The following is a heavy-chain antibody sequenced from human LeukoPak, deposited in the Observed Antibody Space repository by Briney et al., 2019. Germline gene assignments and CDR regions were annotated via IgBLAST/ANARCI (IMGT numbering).Heavy chain of an antibody. J-gene: IGHJ4*02. V-gene: IGHV4-59*01. CDR1: GGSISSYY. CDR2: IYYSGGT. Sequence: SETLSLTCTVSGGSISSYYWSWIRQPPGKGLEWIGYIYYSGGTNYNPSLKSRVTISVDTSKNQFSLKLSSVTAADTAVYYCAAGVYYYDSSGYIPGLDYWGQGTLVTVSS. D-gene: IGHD3-22*01. CDR3: AAGVYYYDSSGYIPGLDY.